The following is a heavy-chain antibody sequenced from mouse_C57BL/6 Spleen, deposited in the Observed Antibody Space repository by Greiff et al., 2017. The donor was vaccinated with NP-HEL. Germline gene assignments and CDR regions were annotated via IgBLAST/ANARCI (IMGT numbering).Heavy chain of an antibody. Sequence: QVQLQQPGAELVKPGASVKLSCKAFGYTFTNYWMHWVKQRPGQGLEWIGMIHPNSGSSNYNENFKSKATLTVDKSSSTAYMQLSSLTSEDSAVYFCARWDPNWASLAYWGQGTLVTVSA. J-gene: IGHJ3*01. CDR1: GYTFTNYW. CDR2: IHPNSGSS. V-gene: IGHV1-64*01. D-gene: IGHD4-1*01. CDR3: ARWDPNWASLAY.